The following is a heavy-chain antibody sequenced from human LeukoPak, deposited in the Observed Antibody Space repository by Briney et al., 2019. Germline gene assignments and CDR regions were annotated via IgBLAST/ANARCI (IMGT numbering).Heavy chain of an antibody. CDR3: AKDDGWVQYAN. D-gene: IGHD5-24*01. Sequence: GGSLRLSCAASGFIFSSYAMSWVRQAPGKGLEWVSAISRSGENTYYADSVKGRFTISRDNSKNTLYLQMNSLRAEDTAVYYCAKDDGWVQYANWGQGTLVTVSS. CDR2: ISRSGENT. CDR1: GFIFSSYA. J-gene: IGHJ4*02. V-gene: IGHV3-23*01.